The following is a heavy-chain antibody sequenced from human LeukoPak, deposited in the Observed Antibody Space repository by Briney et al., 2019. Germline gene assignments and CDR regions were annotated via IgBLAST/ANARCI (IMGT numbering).Heavy chain of an antibody. V-gene: IGHV1-2*02. CDR3: ARENWNDGVDY. Sequence: ASVKVSCKASVYTFTDYFIHWVRQAPGQGLEWMGWINPNSGDTNYAQKFQARVAMTRDTSISTAYMELTSLRSDDTAVYYCARENWNDGVDYWGQGTLVTVSS. CDR2: INPNSGDT. J-gene: IGHJ4*02. D-gene: IGHD1-1*01. CDR1: VYTFTDYF.